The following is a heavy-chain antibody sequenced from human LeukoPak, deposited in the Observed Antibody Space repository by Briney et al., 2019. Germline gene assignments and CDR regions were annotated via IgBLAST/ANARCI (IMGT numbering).Heavy chain of an antibody. CDR3: ARDIRRSY. V-gene: IGHV3-9*01. J-gene: IGHJ4*02. CDR2: ISWNSGSI. CDR1: GFTFDDYA. Sequence: PGGSLRLSCAASGFTFDDYAMHWVRQAPGKGLEWVSGISWNSGSIGYADSVKGRFTISRDNAKNSLYLQMNSLRAEDTAVYYCARDIRRSYWGQGTLVTVSS.